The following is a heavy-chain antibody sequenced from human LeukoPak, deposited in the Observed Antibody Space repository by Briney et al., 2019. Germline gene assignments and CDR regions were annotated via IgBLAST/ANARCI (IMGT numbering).Heavy chain of an antibody. CDR1: GFTFSSYS. D-gene: IGHD3-10*01. J-gene: IGHJ4*02. Sequence: GGSLRLSCAASGFTFSSYSMNWVRQAPGKGLEWVSSISSSSSYIYYADSVKGRFTISRDNAKNSLYLQMNSLRAEDTAVYYCARGWNYRRGYYYGSGSLDYFDYWGQGTLVTVSS. CDR3: ARGWNYRRGYYYGSGSLDYFDY. V-gene: IGHV3-21*01. CDR2: ISSSSSYI.